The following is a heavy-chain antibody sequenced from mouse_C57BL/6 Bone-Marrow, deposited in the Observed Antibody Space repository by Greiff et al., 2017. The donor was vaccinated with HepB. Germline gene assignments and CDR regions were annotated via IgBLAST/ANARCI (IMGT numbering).Heavy chain of an antibody. Sequence: EVMLVESGGGLVKPGGSLKLSCAASGFTFSDYGMHWVRQAPEKGLEWVAYISSGSSTIYYADTVKGRFTISRDNAKNTLFLQMNSLRSEDTAMYYCARLDYDYFDYWGQGTTLTVSS. CDR3: ARLDYDYFDY. CDR2: ISSGSSTI. CDR1: GFTFSDYG. D-gene: IGHD2-4*01. J-gene: IGHJ2*01. V-gene: IGHV5-17*01.